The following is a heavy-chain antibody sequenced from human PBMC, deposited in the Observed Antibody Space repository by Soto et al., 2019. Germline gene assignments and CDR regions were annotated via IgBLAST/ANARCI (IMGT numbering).Heavy chain of an antibody. Sequence: PGGSLRLSCAASGFTFSSYGMHWVRQAPGKGLEWVAVIWYDGGNKYYADSVKGRFTISRDNSKNTLYLQMNSLRAEDTAVYYCARVLGDCSSTSCPYGMDVWGQGTTVTVSS. D-gene: IGHD2-2*01. V-gene: IGHV3-33*01. J-gene: IGHJ6*02. CDR2: IWYDGGNK. CDR1: GFTFSSYG. CDR3: ARVLGDCSSTSCPYGMDV.